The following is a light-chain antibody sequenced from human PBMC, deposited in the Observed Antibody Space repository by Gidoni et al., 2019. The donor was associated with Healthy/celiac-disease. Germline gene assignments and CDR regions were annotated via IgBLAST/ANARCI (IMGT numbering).Light chain of an antibody. Sequence: QSVLTQPPSVSGAPGQRVPISCTGSSSNIGAGYDVHWYQQLPGTAPKLLIYVNSNRPSGVPDRFSGSKSGTSASLAITGLQAEDEADYYCQSYDSSLSGSRVFGGGTKLTVL. CDR3: QSYDSSLSGSRV. CDR1: SSNIGAGYD. CDR2: VNS. J-gene: IGLJ3*02. V-gene: IGLV1-40*01.